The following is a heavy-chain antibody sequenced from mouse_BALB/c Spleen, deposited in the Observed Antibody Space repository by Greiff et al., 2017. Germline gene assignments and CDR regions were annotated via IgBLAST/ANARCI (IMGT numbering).Heavy chain of an antibody. D-gene: IGHD1-1*01. Sequence: EVQGVESGGGLVKPGGSLKLSCAASGFAFSSYDMSWVRQTPEKRLEWVAYISSGGGSTYYPDTVKGRFTISRDNAKNTLYLQMSSLKSEDTAMYYCARHGYYGSSPFDYWGQGTTLTVSS. V-gene: IGHV5-12-1*01. CDR3: ARHGYYGSSPFDY. CDR2: ISSGGGST. CDR1: GFAFSSYD. J-gene: IGHJ2*01.